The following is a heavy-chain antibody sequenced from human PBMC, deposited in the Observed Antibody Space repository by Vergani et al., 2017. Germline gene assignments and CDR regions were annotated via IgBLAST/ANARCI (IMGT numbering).Heavy chain of an antibody. D-gene: IGHD3-22*01. CDR2: INPSGGST. V-gene: IGHV1-46*03. Sequence: QVQLVQSGAEVKKPGASVKVSCKASGYTFTSYYMHWVRQAPGQGLEWTGIINPSGGSTSYAQKFQGRVTMTRDTSTSTVYMELSSLRSEDTAVYYCARPTYYYDRSGYPSPRNYYYGMDVWGQGTTVTVSS. J-gene: IGHJ6*02. CDR1: GYTFTSYY. CDR3: ARPTYYYDRSGYPSPRNYYYGMDV.